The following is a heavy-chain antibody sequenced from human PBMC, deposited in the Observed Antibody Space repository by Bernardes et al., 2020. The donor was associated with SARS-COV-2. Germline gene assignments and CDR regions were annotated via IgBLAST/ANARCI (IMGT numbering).Heavy chain of an antibody. CDR1: GFTFSNYA. Sequence: GGSLRLSCAASGFTFSNYAMTWVRQAPGKGLEWVSSVSGNTYNTYYADSVKGRFTISRDNAKSTLYLQMKSLRADDTAIYYCAKESQRITMVRGVQDLDYWSQGTLVTVSS. CDR2: VSGNTYNT. CDR3: AKESQRITMVRGVQDLDY. V-gene: IGHV3-23*01. J-gene: IGHJ4*02. D-gene: IGHD3-10*01.